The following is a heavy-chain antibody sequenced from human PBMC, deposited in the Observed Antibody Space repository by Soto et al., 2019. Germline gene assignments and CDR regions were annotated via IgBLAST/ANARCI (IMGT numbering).Heavy chain of an antibody. CDR2: INHSGST. D-gene: IGHD6-13*01. Sequence: KPSETLSLTCAVYGGSFSGYYWSWIRQPPGKGLEWIGEINHSGSTNYNPSLKSRVTISADTSKNQFSLNLSSLTAADTAVYYCAREGYSSSWYSFDYWGQGTLVTVSS. J-gene: IGHJ4*02. V-gene: IGHV4-34*01. CDR1: GGSFSGYY. CDR3: AREGYSSSWYSFDY.